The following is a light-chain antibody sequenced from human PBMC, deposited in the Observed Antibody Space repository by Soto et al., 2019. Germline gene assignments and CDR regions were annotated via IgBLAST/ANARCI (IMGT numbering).Light chain of an antibody. CDR2: EGG. CDR1: SSDVGSYNL. V-gene: IGLV2-23*01. Sequence: QSALTQPASVSGSPGQSITISCTGTSSDVGSYNLVSWYQQHPGKAPKLMIYEGGKRPSGVSDRFSGPKSGNTAPLTISAPQAEDDAYYYCRTYADGTTRVFRRGTQ. CDR3: RTYADGTTRV. J-gene: IGLJ3*02.